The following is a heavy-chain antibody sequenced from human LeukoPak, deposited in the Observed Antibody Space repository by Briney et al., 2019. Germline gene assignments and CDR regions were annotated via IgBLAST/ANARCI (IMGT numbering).Heavy chain of an antibody. J-gene: IGHJ4*02. Sequence: GGSPRLSCAASGFSFISYGMHWVRRAPGKGLEWVGVISDDGRNKKYADSVKGRFTISRDNSKDTLYLQMNSLRDEDTAVYYCAKRPSDYGDYVTYFDYWGQGTLVTVSS. V-gene: IGHV3-30*18. CDR2: ISDDGRNK. CDR3: AKRPSDYGDYVTYFDY. CDR1: GFSFISYG. D-gene: IGHD4-17*01.